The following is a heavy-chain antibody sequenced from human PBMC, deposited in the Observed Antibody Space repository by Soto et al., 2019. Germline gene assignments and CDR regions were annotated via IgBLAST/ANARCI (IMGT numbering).Heavy chain of an antibody. J-gene: IGHJ4*02. Sequence: PGGSLRLSCAASGFTFYGSAIHWVRQASGKGLEWVGRIKSKADTYATAYAASVKGRFTISGDDSKNTAYLQMNSLKTEDTAVYYCTRLNPNPGSSNVFDYWGQGTLVNVSS. CDR1: GFTFYGSA. D-gene: IGHD6-6*01. CDR2: IKSKADTYAT. CDR3: TRLNPNPGSSNVFDY. V-gene: IGHV3-73*01.